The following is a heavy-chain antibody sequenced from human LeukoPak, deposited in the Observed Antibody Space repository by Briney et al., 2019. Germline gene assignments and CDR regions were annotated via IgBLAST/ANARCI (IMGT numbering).Heavy chain of an antibody. CDR2: INHSGST. J-gene: IGHJ4*02. CDR1: GGSFSGYY. V-gene: IGHV4-34*01. D-gene: IGHD3-22*01. CDR3: AAYYYDSSGYYDTSRDY. Sequence: SETLSLTCAVYGGSFSGYYWGWIRQPPGKGLEWIGEINHSGSTNYNPSLKSRVTISVDTSKNQFSLKLGSVTAADTAVYYCAAYYYDSSGYYDTSRDYWGQGTLVTVSS.